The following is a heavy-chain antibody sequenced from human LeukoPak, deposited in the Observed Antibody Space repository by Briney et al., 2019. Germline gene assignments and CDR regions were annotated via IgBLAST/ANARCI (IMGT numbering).Heavy chain of an antibody. CDR2: MNPNTGKT. D-gene: IGHD4-17*01. J-gene: IGHJ3*02. V-gene: IGHV1-8*01. CDR1: GYTFTSHD. Sequence: ASVQVSCKASGYTFTSHDINWVRQAAGQGLEWMGWMNPNTGKTGYAQNFQGRVTMTRSTPISTAYLELGSLRSEDTAVYYCARDGERAFDIWGRGTKVTVSS. CDR3: ARDGERAFDI.